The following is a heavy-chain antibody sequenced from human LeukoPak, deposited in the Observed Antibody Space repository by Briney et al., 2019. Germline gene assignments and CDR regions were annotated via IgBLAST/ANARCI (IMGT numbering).Heavy chain of an antibody. Sequence: GGSLRLSCAASGFTFSSYGMHWVRQAPGKGLEWVAVISYDGSNKYYADSVKGRFTISRDSSKNTVYLQMNSLRDEDTAVYYCARARPWDSSRSYYFGMDVWGHGTTVTVSS. V-gene: IGHV3-30*03. CDR2: ISYDGSNK. CDR1: GFTFSSYG. CDR3: ARARPWDSSRSYYFGMDV. D-gene: IGHD3-22*01. J-gene: IGHJ6*02.